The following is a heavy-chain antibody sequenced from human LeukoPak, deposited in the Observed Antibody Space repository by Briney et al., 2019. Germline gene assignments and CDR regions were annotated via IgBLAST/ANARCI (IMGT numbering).Heavy chain of an antibody. D-gene: IGHD6-19*01. CDR3: ARGQRAVAGYYFDY. CDR1: GGSFSGYY. J-gene: IGHJ4*02. V-gene: IGHV4-34*01. Sequence: SETLSLTCAVYGGSFSGYYWSWIRQPPGKGLEWIGEINHSGSTNYNPSLKSRVTISVDTSKNHFSLKLSSVTAADTAVYYCARGQRAVAGYYFDYWGQGTLVTVSS. CDR2: INHSGST.